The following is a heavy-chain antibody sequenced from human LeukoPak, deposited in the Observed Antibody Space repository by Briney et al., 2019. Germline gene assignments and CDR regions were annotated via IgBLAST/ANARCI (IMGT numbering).Heavy chain of an antibody. CDR1: GYTFTSYG. CDR3: ARVRDSSGWYSSLFGY. D-gene: IGHD6-19*01. Sequence: ASVKVSCKASGYTFTSYGISWVRQAPGQGLEWMGWISAYNGNTNYAQKLQGRVTMTRDTSISTAYMELSRLRSDGTAVYYCARVRDSSGWYSSLFGYWGQGTLVTVSS. CDR2: ISAYNGNT. J-gene: IGHJ4*02. V-gene: IGHV1-18*01.